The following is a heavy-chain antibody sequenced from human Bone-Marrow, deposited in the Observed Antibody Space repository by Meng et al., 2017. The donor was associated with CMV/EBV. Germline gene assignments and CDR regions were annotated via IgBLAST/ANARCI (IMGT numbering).Heavy chain of an antibody. J-gene: IGHJ6*02. CDR2: INSDGSST. Sequence: GGSLRLSCAASGFTFRSYWMHWVRQAPGKGLVWVSRINSDGSSTSYADSVKGRFTISRDNAKNTLYLQMNSLRAEDTAVYYCARGPYGDYGMGSYYYYYYGMDVWGQGTTVTVSS. V-gene: IGHV3-74*01. D-gene: IGHD4-17*01. CDR1: GFTFRSYW. CDR3: ARGPYGDYGMGSYYYYYYGMDV.